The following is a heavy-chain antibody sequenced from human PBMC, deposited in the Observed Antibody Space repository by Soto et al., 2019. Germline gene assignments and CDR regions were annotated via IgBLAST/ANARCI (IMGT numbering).Heavy chain of an antibody. Sequence: QVQLQESGPGLVKPSQTLSLTCTVSGGSISSGGYYWSWIRQHPGKGLEWIGYIYHRATTYYTPSLNSRVTVAVGTAKKQFSLRLTSVSAADTAMYYSSRVRGNQLLGLFVPWCQGTLVTVSS. CDR3: SRVRGNQLLGLFVP. V-gene: IGHV4-31*03. J-gene: IGHJ5*02. CDR1: GGSISSGGYY. CDR2: IYHRATT. D-gene: IGHD2-2*01.